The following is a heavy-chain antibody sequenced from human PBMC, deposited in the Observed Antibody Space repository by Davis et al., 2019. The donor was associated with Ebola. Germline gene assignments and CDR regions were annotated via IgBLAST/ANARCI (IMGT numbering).Heavy chain of an antibody. J-gene: IGHJ4*02. V-gene: IGHV3-23*01. CDR3: ARAKVVVISY. CDR1: GFTFSSYA. Sequence: GGSLRLSCAASGFTFSSYAMNWVRQAPGKGLEWVSGISGSGGSTYYADSVKGRFTISRDNSKNTLYLQMNSPRAEDTAVYYCARAKVVVISYWGQGTLVTVSS. CDR2: ISGSGGST. D-gene: IGHD3-22*01.